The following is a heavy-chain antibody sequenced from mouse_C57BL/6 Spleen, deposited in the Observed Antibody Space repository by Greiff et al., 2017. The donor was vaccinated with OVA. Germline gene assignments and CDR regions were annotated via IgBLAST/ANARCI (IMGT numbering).Heavy chain of an antibody. D-gene: IGHD2-3*01. Sequence: VQLQQSGPELVKPGDSVKISCTASGYSFTGYFMNWVMQSHGKSLEWIGRINPYNGDTFYNQKFKGKATMTVDKSSSTAHMELRSLTAEDSAVYYCARSSIYDGYYYFDYWGQGTTLTVSS. CDR3: ARSSIYDGYYYFDY. J-gene: IGHJ2*01. V-gene: IGHV1-20*01. CDR1: GYSFTGYF. CDR2: INPYNGDT.